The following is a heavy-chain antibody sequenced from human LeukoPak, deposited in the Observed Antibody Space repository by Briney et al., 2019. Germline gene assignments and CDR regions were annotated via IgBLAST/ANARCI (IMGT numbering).Heavy chain of an antibody. V-gene: IGHV1-2*02. CDR2: INPNSGGT. Sequence: ASVKVSRKASGYTFTGYYMHWVRQAPGQGLEWMGWINPNSGGTNYAQKFQGRVTMTRDTSISTAYMELSRLRSDDTAVYYCASNAYCGGDCYSCDYWGQGTLVTVSS. CDR1: GYTFTGYY. D-gene: IGHD2-21*02. CDR3: ASNAYCGGDCYSCDY. J-gene: IGHJ4*02.